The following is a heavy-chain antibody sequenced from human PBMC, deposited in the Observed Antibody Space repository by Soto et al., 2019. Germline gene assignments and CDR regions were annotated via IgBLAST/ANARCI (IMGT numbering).Heavy chain of an antibody. J-gene: IGHJ1*01. CDR1: GGTFSSYA. Sequence: QVQLVQSGAEVKKPGSSVKVSCKASGGTFSSYAISWVRQAPGQGLEWMGGIIPIFGTANYAQKFQGRVTXXPXEXXRTASMELSSLRSEDTAVYYCARGSNGDYAEYFQHWGQGTLVTVSS. D-gene: IGHD4-17*01. CDR3: ARGSNGDYAEYFQH. V-gene: IGHV1-69*05. CDR2: IIPIFGTA.